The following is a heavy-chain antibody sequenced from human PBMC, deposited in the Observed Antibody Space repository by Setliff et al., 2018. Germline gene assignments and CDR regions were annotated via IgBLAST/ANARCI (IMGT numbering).Heavy chain of an antibody. D-gene: IGHD3-10*01. CDR2: INPNSGGA. Sequence: ASVKVSCKASGYTFAGYYMHWVRQAPGQGLEWMGWINPNSGGANYAQKFQGRVTMTRDTSISTGYMELSRLRSDDTAVYYCARRDGSIIYREFFDYWGQGALVTVSS. V-gene: IGHV1-2*02. CDR1: GYTFAGYY. CDR3: ARRDGSIIYREFFDY. J-gene: IGHJ4*02.